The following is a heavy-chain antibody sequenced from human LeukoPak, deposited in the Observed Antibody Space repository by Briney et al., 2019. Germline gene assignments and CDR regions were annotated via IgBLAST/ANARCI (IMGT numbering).Heavy chain of an antibody. V-gene: IGHV4-39*07. Sequence: PSETLSLTCTVSGGSISSSSYYWGWIRQPQGKGLEWIGSIYYSGSTYYNPSLKSRVTISVDTSKNQFSLKLSSVTAADTAVYYCARPYPGGYVDYWGQGTLVTVSS. CDR3: ARPYPGGYVDY. D-gene: IGHD4-23*01. J-gene: IGHJ4*02. CDR2: IYYSGST. CDR1: GGSISSSSYY.